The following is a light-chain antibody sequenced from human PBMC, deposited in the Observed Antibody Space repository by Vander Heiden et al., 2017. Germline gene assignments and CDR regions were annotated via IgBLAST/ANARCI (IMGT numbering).Light chain of an antibody. V-gene: IGLV2-11*01. CDR2: AVS. J-gene: IGLJ3*02. CDR1: STDVGSFDY. Sequence: QSALTQPPSVSASPGPSVTISCTGTSTDVGSFDYVSWYQQHPGKAPKLMFYAVSKRPSGVPDRFSGSKSGNTASLTISGLQAEEEADYYCCSYAGTYTLVFGGGTKLTVL. CDR3: CSYAGTYTLV.